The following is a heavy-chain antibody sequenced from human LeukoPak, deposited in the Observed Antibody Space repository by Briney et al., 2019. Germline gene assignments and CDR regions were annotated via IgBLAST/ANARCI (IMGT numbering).Heavy chain of an antibody. CDR3: ARDLRLFDY. CDR2: INFSGGT. J-gene: IGHJ4*02. CDR1: GYPFTSYY. V-gene: IGHV1-2*02. Sequence: ASVKVSCKASGYPFTSYYMHWLRQAPGQGLEWMGWINFSGGTKYAEKFRGRVTVTRDTSTATAYMELTSLTSDDTAVYYCARDLRLFDYWGQGTLVTVSA. D-gene: IGHD3-3*01.